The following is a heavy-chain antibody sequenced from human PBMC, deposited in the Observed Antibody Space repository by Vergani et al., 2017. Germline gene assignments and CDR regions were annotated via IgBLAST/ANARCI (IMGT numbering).Heavy chain of an antibody. CDR1: GGSFSGYY. Sequence: QVQLQQWGAGLLKPSETLSLTCAVYGGSFSGYYWSWIRQPPGKGLEWIGEINHSGSTNYNPSLKSRVTISVDTSKNQFSLKLSSVTAADTAVYYCARKRVGYCSSTSCRSGNFQHWGQGTLVTVSS. J-gene: IGHJ1*01. V-gene: IGHV4-34*01. CDR2: INHSGST. CDR3: ARKRVGYCSSTSCRSGNFQH. D-gene: IGHD2-2*01.